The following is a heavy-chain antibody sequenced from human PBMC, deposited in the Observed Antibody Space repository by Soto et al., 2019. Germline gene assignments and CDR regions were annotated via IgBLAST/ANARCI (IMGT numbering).Heavy chain of an antibody. CDR2: ISGSGGGT. CDR1: EFTFSTYA. D-gene: IGHD4-4*01. CDR3: AKPHREGYSTAFFHH. J-gene: IGHJ4*02. V-gene: IGHV3-23*01. Sequence: LRLSCAASEFTFSTYAMSWVRQAPGKGLEWVSGISGSGGGTYYADSVKGRFTISRDNSKNTVYLQMNSLRAEDTAVYYCAKPHREGYSTAFFHHWGQGTLVTVSS.